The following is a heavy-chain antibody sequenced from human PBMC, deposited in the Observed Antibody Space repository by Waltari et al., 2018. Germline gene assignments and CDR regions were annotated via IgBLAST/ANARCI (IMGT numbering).Heavy chain of an antibody. Sequence: QVQLVQSGAEVKKPGSSVKVSCKASGGTFSSYAIRWVRQAPGQGLEWMGGITPIFGTANDAQKFQGRVTITADESTSTAYMELSSLRSEDTAVYYCARDLGYSYGTPSGDYWGQGTLVTVSS. J-gene: IGHJ4*02. CDR3: ARDLGYSYGTPSGDY. V-gene: IGHV1-69*01. D-gene: IGHD5-18*01. CDR1: GGTFSSYA. CDR2: ITPIFGTA.